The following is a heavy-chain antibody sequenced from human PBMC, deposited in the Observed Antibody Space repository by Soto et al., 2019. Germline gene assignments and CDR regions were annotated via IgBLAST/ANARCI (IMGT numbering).Heavy chain of an antibody. CDR3: ASDHRELMADGMDV. V-gene: IGHV1-18*01. Sequence: QVQLVQSGAEVKKPWASVKVSCKASGYTFTSYGITWVRKAPGQGLEWMGWISAYNGNTNYAQKLQGRVTMTTDTSTSTAYMELRSLRSDDTAVYYCASDHRELMADGMDVWGQGTTVTVSS. CDR1: GYTFTSYG. CDR2: ISAYNGNT. J-gene: IGHJ6*02. D-gene: IGHD2-8*01.